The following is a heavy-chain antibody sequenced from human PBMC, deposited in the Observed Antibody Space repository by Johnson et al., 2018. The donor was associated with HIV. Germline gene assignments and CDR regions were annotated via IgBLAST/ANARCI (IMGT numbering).Heavy chain of an antibody. CDR3: ASVYYDILTGYYYDALDI. Sequence: VQLVESGGGVARPGGSLRLSCAASGFNFDDYGMSWVRQAPGKGLEWVSGINWHGGRTGYADSVKGRFTISRDHAKHSLYLQMNSLRAEDTAVYYCASVYYDILTGYYYDALDIWGRGTMVTVSS. D-gene: IGHD3-9*01. CDR1: GFNFDDYG. V-gene: IGHV3-20*04. J-gene: IGHJ3*02. CDR2: INWHGGRT.